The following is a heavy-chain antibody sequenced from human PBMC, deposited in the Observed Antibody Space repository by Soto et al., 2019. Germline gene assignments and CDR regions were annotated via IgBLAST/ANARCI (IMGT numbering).Heavy chain of an antibody. CDR1: GFTFSRHV. V-gene: IGHV3-30-3*01. D-gene: IGHD4-17*01. Sequence: QVQLVESGGGVVQPGTSLRLSCAASGFTFSRHVMHWVRQGPGKGLEWVASLSFEGTNQYYADAVKGRFTISRDNSKNTLYLQMNSLRPEDTAVYYCSRERGGDYINDAWGQGTLVTVSS. J-gene: IGHJ5*02. CDR3: SRERGGDYINDA. CDR2: LSFEGTNQ.